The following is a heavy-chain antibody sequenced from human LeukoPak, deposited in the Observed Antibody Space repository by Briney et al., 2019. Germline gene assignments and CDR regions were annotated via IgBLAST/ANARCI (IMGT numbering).Heavy chain of an antibody. D-gene: IGHD3-3*01. V-gene: IGHV3-9*01. CDR2: ISWNSGSI. CDR3: ASGLHIYYYYGMDV. J-gene: IGHJ6*02. Sequence: PGGSLRLSCAASGFTFDDYAMHWVRQAPGKGLEWVSGISWNSGSIGYADSVKGRFTISRDNAKNSLYLQMNSLRDEDTAVYYCASGLHIYYYYGMDVWGQGTTVTVSS. CDR1: GFTFDDYA.